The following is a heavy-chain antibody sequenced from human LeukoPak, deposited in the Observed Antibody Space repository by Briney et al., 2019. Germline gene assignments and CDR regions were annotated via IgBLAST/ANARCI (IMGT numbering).Heavy chain of an antibody. D-gene: IGHD3-22*01. CDR3: ARDPETYYYDSSGYYHDY. V-gene: IGHV3-21*01. J-gene: IGHJ4*02. CDR2: ISSSSGYI. Sequence: GRSLRLSCTASGFTFGDYAMSWVRQAPGKGLEWVSSISSSSGYIYYADSVKGRFTISRDNAKNSLYLQMNSLRAEDTAVYYCARDPETYYYDSSGYYHDYWGQGTLVTVSS. CDR1: GFTFGDYA.